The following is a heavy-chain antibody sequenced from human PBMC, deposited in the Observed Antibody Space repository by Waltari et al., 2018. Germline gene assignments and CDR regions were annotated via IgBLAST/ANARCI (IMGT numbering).Heavy chain of an antibody. CDR1: GYSISSGYY. J-gene: IGHJ5*02. Sequence: QVQLQESGPGLVKPSETLSLTCAVSGYSISSGYYWGWIRQPPGKGLEWIGSIYHSGSTSYNPSLKSRVTISVDTSKNQFSLKLSSVTAADTAVYYCARDRRKWFGESDWFDPWGQGTLVTVSS. CDR3: ARDRRKWFGESDWFDP. V-gene: IGHV4-38-2*02. CDR2: IYHSGST. D-gene: IGHD3-10*01.